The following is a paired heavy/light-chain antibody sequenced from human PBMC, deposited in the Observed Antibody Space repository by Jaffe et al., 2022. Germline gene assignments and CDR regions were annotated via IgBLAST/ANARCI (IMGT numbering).Heavy chain of an antibody. D-gene: IGHD6-13*01. CDR2: IYSSGST. CDR3: AFSSSWDTEYFQQ. CDR1: GGSISSHY. V-gene: IGHV4-59*11. Sequence: QVQLQESGPELVKPSETLSLTCTVSGGSISSHYWSWIRQPPGKGLEWIGYIYSSGSTNYNPSLTSRVTISVDTSKNQFSLNLRSVTAADTAVYYCAFSSSWDTEYFQQWGRGTLVTVSS. J-gene: IGHJ1*01.
Light chain of an antibody. J-gene: IGKJ1*01. CDR2: GAS. CDR3: QQYGSSPLT. CDR1: QSVSSSF. V-gene: IGKV3-20*01. Sequence: EIVLTQSPGTLSLSPGERATLSCRATQSVDSTYLGSQSVSSSFLAWYQQKPGQAPRLLIYGASGRATGIPDRFSGSGSGTDFTLTISRLEPEDFAVYYCQQYGSSPLTFGQGTKVEIK.